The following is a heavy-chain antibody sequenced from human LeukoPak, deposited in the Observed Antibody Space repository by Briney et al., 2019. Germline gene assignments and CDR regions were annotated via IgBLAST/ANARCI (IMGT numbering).Heavy chain of an antibody. Sequence: SETLSLTCAVSGYSISSGYYWGWIRQPPGKGLEWIGSIYHSGSTYYNPSLKSRVTISVDTSKNQFSLKLSSVTAADTAVYYCVRLENDLGSFEIWGQGTMVTVSS. J-gene: IGHJ3*02. CDR2: IYHSGST. CDR1: GYSISSGYY. CDR3: VRLENDLGSFEI. V-gene: IGHV4-38-2*01.